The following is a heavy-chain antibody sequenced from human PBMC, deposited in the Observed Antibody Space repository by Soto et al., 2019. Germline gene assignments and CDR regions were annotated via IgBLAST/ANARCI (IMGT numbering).Heavy chain of an antibody. Sequence: QVQLVESGGGVVQPGRSLRLSCAASGFTFSRHTMHWVRQAPGKALEWVAAISDDGSNTYYADSVKGRFTISRDNSKNTLYLETNSVRSEDMAVHQCAREVYYHFWRGFNTRLNSIDVCGQGTLVTFSS. D-gene: IGHD3-3*01. CDR1: GFTFSRHT. CDR2: ISDDGSNT. CDR3: AREVYYHFWRGFNTRLNSIDV. J-gene: IGHJ4*02. V-gene: IGHV3-30-3*01.